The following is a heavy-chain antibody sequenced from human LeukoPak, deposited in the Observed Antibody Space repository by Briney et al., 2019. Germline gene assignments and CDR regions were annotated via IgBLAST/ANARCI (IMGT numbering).Heavy chain of an antibody. CDR2: VYYSGRT. D-gene: IGHD3-22*01. CDR1: GASVRSDSHY. Sequence: SETLSLTCSVSGASVRSDSHYWSWIRQPPGKGLEWIGNVYYSGRTAYSPSLKSRVTISVDISKNQFSLQLNSVTAADTAVYYCVRETATYYYDSRGYYRQIEVFDIWGQGTPVIVSS. CDR3: VRETATYYYDSRGYYRQIEVFDI. J-gene: IGHJ3*02. V-gene: IGHV4-61*01.